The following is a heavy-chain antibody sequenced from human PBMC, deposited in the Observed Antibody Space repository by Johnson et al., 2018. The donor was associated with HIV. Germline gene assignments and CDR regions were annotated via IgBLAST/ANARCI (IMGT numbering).Heavy chain of an antibody. D-gene: IGHD2-15*01. CDR1: GFTFDDYG. Sequence: QVQLVESGGGVVQPGRSLRLSCAAAGFTFDDYGMSWVRQAPGKGLEWVSYISSSGSTIYYADSVKGRFTISRDNAKNSLYLQMNSLRAEDTAVYYCARAYPYCSGGSCYTAQPNDAFDIWGQGTMVTVSS. CDR3: ARAYPYCSGGSCYTAQPNDAFDI. CDR2: ISSSGSTI. J-gene: IGHJ3*02. V-gene: IGHV3-11*04.